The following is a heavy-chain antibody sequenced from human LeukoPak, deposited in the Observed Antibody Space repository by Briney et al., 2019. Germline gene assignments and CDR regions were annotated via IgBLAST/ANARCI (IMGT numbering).Heavy chain of an antibody. CDR1: GFTFSNAW. J-gene: IGHJ4*02. Sequence: GGSLRLSCAASGFTFSNAWMSWVRQAPGKGLEWVGRIKSKTDGGTTDYAAPVKGRFTISRDNAKNSLYLQMNSLRAEDTAVYYCARGRSSGSYYEGTFDYWGQGTLVTVSS. CDR2: IKSKTDGGTT. CDR3: ARGRSSGSYYEGTFDY. V-gene: IGHV3-15*01. D-gene: IGHD1-26*01.